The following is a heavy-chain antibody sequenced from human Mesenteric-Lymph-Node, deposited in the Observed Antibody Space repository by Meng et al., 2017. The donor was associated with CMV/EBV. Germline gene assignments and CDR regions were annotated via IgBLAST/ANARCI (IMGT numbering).Heavy chain of an antibody. J-gene: IGHJ4*02. D-gene: IGHD3-10*01. V-gene: IGHV1-8*01. CDR2: MTPVASST. Sequence: TGSTSTSYTSSWRPLAAGLGLEWVATMTPVASSTGCTLRFKARVTVTRNTSISTANIELSSLRSEASIVYYCARGHRYGSGSSDFDYWGQGTLVTVSS. CDR3: ARGHRYGSGSSDFDY. CDR1: GSTSTSYT.